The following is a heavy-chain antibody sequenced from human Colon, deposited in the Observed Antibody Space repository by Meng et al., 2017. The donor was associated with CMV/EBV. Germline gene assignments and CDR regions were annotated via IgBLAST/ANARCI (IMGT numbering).Heavy chain of an antibody. CDR3: ARKVYSNSIDI. CDR2: LTPDGRDT. D-gene: IGHD6-6*01. CDR1: GFTFSTSW. J-gene: IGHJ4*02. V-gene: IGHV3-7*01. Sequence: GGSLRLSCEASGFTFSTSWMHWIRQVPGKGLEWVAILTPDGRDTYYVDSVKGRFTISRDNAKDSLYLQMNSLRAEDTAVYYCARKVYSNSIDIWGQGTLVTVSS.